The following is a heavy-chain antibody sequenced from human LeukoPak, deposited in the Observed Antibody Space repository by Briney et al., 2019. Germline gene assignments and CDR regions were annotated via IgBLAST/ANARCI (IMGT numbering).Heavy chain of an antibody. Sequence: ASVKVSCKASGYTFTSYATNWVRQAPGQGLEWMGWINTNTGNPTYAQGFTGRFVFSLDTSVSTAYLQISSLKAEDTAVYYCARVGGSGPPSYYYYMDVWGKGTTVTVSS. J-gene: IGHJ6*03. CDR3: ARVGGSGPPSYYYYMDV. D-gene: IGHD3-16*01. CDR1: GYTFTSYA. V-gene: IGHV7-4-1*02. CDR2: INTNTGNP.